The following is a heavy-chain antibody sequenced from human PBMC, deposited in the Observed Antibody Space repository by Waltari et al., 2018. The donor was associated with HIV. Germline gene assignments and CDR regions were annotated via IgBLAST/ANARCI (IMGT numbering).Heavy chain of an antibody. CDR1: GGTFSSYA. J-gene: IGHJ4*02. V-gene: IGHV1-69*01. Sequence: QVPLVQSGAEVKKPGSSVKVSCKASGGTFSSYAHSWVRPAPGQGLEWMGGIIPIFGTANYAQKFQGRVTITADESTSTAYMELSSLRSEDTAVYYCARLYDSMGGVYGYWGQGTLVTVSS. D-gene: IGHD3-22*01. CDR3: ARLYDSMGGVYGY. CDR2: IIPIFGTA.